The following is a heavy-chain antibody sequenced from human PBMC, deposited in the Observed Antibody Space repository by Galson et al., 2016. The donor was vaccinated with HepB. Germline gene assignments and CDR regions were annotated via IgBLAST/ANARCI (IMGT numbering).Heavy chain of an antibody. J-gene: IGHJ3*02. CDR2: IYHSGDP. Sequence: TWVRQSPGQGTDGRWEIYHSGDPNYTPSRKRRATISVDSSRNQFPLSLRSVTAADTAVYYCARDCTGGTCKFAGYDAFDIWGQGTTVTVSS. V-gene: IGHV4/OR15-8*01. D-gene: IGHD2-8*02. CDR3: ARDCTGGTCKFAGYDAFDI.